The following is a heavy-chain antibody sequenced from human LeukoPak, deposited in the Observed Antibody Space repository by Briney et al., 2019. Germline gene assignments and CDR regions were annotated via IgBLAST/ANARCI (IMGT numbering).Heavy chain of an antibody. Sequence: SDTLSLTCTVPGDSINNYFWSWIRQPPGKGLEWIGYMHNGVHTNYNPSLKSRITISGDTSKNKLSLKLTSVTAADTAVYYCAATIRRDYGDTNLDYWGQGTLVTVSS. CDR3: AATIRRDYGDTNLDY. CDR2: MHNGVHT. J-gene: IGHJ4*02. D-gene: IGHD4/OR15-4a*01. CDR1: GDSINNYF. V-gene: IGHV4-59*07.